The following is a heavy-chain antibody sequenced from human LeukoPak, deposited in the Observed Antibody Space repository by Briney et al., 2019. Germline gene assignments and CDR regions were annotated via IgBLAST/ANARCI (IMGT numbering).Heavy chain of an antibody. CDR3: ARDKHSSSCLDY. CDR1: GGSISSYY. J-gene: IGHJ4*02. CDR2: IYYSGST. Sequence: PSETLSLTCTVSGGSISSYYWSWIRQPPGKGLEWIGYIYYSGSTNYNPSLKSRVTMSVDTSKNQFSLKLSSVTAADTAVYYCARDKHSSSCLDYWGQGTLATVSS. D-gene: IGHD6-6*01. V-gene: IGHV4-59*01.